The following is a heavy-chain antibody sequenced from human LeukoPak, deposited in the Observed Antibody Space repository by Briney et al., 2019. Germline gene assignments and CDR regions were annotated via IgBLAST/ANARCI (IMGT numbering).Heavy chain of an antibody. V-gene: IGHV4-34*01. CDR3: ARLGWRVVPAANRPYNWFDP. D-gene: IGHD2-2*01. Sequence: GSLRLSCAASGFTFSSYAMSWVRQAPGKGLEWIGNIYNRGSTYYNPSLKSRVTISVDTSKNQFSLKLSSVTAADTAVYYCARLGWRVVPAANRPYNWFDPWGQGTLVTVSS. CDR2: IYNRGST. CDR1: GFTFSSYA. J-gene: IGHJ5*02.